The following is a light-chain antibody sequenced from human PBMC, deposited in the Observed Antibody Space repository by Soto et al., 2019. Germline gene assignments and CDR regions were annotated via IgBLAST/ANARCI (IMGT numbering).Light chain of an antibody. CDR3: QQYNNWPAIT. J-gene: IGKJ5*01. CDR2: GAS. Sequence: EIVMTQSPATLSVSLGDRATLSCRASQSVSSNLAWYQQKTGQAPRLLIYGASTRATGIPARISGSGSGTEFTLTISSLQSEDFAVYYCQQYNNWPAITFGQGTRLEIK. V-gene: IGKV3-15*01. CDR1: QSVSSN.